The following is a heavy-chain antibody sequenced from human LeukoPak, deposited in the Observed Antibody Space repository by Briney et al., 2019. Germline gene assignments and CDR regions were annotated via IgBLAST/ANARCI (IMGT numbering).Heavy chain of an antibody. V-gene: IGHV4-39*01. Sequence: SETLSLTCTVSGGSISSGGYYWSWIRQHPGKGLEWIACLSHAGNAWYNPSLESRLSISVDTSKNQFSLKFSSVTAADTALYWCARHNAPRRVGFDFWGQGILVTVSS. J-gene: IGHJ4*02. CDR2: LSHAGNA. CDR3: ARHNAPRRVGFDF. D-gene: IGHD2-2*01. CDR1: GGSISSGGYY.